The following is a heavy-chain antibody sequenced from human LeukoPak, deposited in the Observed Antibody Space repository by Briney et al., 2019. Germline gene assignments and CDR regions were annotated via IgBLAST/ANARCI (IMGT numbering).Heavy chain of an antibody. J-gene: IGHJ4*02. Sequence: GGSLRLSCAASGFTFSSYAMSWVRQAPGKGLEWVSAISGSGMSTYYADSVKGRLNVSRDDSKNMLYLQMNSLTVEDTAVYYCAKQHVVPAATPAFDYWGQGTLVTVSS. CDR3: AKQHVVPAATPAFDY. D-gene: IGHD2-2*01. V-gene: IGHV3-23*01. CDR1: GFTFSSYA. CDR2: ISGSGMST.